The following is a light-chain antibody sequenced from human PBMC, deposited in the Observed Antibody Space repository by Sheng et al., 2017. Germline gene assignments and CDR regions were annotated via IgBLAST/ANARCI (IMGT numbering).Light chain of an antibody. CDR1: SGSIPSNY. V-gene: IGLV6-57*02. Sequence: NFMLTQPHSVSESPGKTLTISCTGSSGSIPSNYVQWYQQRPGSAPTTVIYEDNQRPSGVPDRFSGSIDSSSNSASLTISGLKTEDEADYYCQSYDSSNPWVFGGGTKLTVL. CDR3: QSYDSSNPWV. J-gene: IGLJ3*02. CDR2: EDN.